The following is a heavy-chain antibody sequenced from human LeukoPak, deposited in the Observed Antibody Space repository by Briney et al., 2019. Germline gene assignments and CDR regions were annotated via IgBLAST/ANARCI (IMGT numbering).Heavy chain of an antibody. CDR1: GGSISSYY. Sequence: SETLSLTCTVSGGSISSYYWSWIRQPPGKGLEWMGYIYYSGSTNYNPSLKSRVTISVDTSKNQFSLKLSSVTAADTAVYYCARTSGSYYSYGAFDIWGQGTMVTVSS. V-gene: IGHV4-59*01. CDR3: ARTSGSYYSYGAFDI. D-gene: IGHD1-26*01. CDR2: IYYSGST. J-gene: IGHJ3*02.